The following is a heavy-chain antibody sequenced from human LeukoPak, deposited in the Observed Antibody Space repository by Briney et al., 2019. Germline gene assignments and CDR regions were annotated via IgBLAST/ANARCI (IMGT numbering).Heavy chain of an antibody. Sequence: GGSLRLSCAASGFTFSSYEMSWVRQAPGKGLEWVSYISSSGSTIYYTDSVKGRFTISRDNAKNSLFLQMNSLRAEDTAVYYCARAPYYGHYAPHFDYWGQGILVTVSS. CDR2: ISSSGSTI. CDR1: GFTFSSYE. J-gene: IGHJ4*02. D-gene: IGHD4-17*01. CDR3: ARAPYYGHYAPHFDY. V-gene: IGHV3-48*03.